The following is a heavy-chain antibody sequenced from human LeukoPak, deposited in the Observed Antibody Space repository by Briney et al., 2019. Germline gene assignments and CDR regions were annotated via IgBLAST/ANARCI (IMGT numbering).Heavy chain of an antibody. Sequence: ASVKVSCKASGYTFTAYYIHWVRQAPGQGLEWMGRINPNSGGTNYAQKFQGRVTMTRDMSISTVYMELRSDDTAVYYCAREGSYGDFDYWGQGTLVTASS. D-gene: IGHD3-16*01. CDR2: INPNSGGT. CDR1: GYTFTAYY. J-gene: IGHJ4*02. V-gene: IGHV1-2*06. CDR3: AREGSYGDFDY.